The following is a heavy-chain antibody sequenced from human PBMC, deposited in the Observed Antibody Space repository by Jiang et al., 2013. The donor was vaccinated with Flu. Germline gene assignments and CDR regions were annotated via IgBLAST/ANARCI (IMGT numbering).Heavy chain of an antibody. Sequence: SGPGLVRPSETLSLTCTVSGGSINNYYWSWIRQPAGKGLEWIGRIYNSASTNYNPSLKSRVTMSVDTSKNQVSLKLTSMTAADTAVYYCARDRSSRFDSDWFDPWGQGTLVTVSS. CDR1: GGSINNYY. J-gene: IGHJ5*02. V-gene: IGHV4-4*07. D-gene: IGHD1-26*01. CDR2: IYNSAST. CDR3: ARDRSSRFDSDWFDP.